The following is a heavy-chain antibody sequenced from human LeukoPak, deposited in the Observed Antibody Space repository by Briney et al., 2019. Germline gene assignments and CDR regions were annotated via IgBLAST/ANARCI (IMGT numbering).Heavy chain of an antibody. D-gene: IGHD3-10*01. CDR3: ARVRSPPDGSGSYTHAFDI. J-gene: IGHJ3*02. CDR1: GGSISSSNW. V-gene: IGHV4-4*02. Sequence: PSGTLSLTCAVSGGSISSSNWWSWVRQPPGKGLEWIGEIYHSGSTNYNPSLKSRVTISVDKSKNQFSLKLSSVTAADTAVYYCARVRSPPDGSGSYTHAFDIWAKGQWSPSLQ. CDR2: IYHSGST.